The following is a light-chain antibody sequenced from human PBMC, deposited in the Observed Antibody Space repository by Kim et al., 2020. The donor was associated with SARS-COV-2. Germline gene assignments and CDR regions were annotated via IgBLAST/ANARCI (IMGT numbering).Light chain of an antibody. V-gene: IGLV4-69*01. CDR3: QAWGIGSVI. Sequence: ASVKHTGPLGSGYSDCAFAWHQKQIEKGQRYWIMVNSDGSNTRGDGIPDRFSGSSSGAERYLTISSLQSEDEADFYCQAWGIGSVIFGGGTHLTVL. J-gene: IGLJ2*01. CDR1: SGYSDCA. CDR2: VNSDGSN.